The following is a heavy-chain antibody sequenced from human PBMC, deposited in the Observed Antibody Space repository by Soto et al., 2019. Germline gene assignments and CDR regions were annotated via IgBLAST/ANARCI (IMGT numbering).Heavy chain of an antibody. CDR2: IIPIFGTA. D-gene: IGHD4-17*01. V-gene: IGHV1-69*13. CDR1: GGTFSSYA. CDR3: ARAGMTTVYYYYYGMDV. Sequence: SVKVSCKASGGTFSSYAISWVRQATGQGLEWMGGIIPIFGTANYAQKFQGRVTITADESTSTAYMELSSLRSEDTAVYYCARAGMTTVYYYYYGMDVWGQGTTVTVSS. J-gene: IGHJ6*02.